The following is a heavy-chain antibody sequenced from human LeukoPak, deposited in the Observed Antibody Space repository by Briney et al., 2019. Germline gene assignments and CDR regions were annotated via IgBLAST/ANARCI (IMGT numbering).Heavy chain of an antibody. CDR2: ISAYNGNT. Sequence: ASVKVSCKASGYTFTSYGISWVRQAPGQGLEWMGWISAYNGNTNYAQKLQGRVTMTTDTSTSTAYMELRSLRSDDTAVYYCATLRKDVIVVVTIFDYWGQGTLVTVSS. D-gene: IGHD3-22*01. J-gene: IGHJ4*02. CDR1: GYTFTSYG. CDR3: ATLRKDVIVVVTIFDY. V-gene: IGHV1-18*01.